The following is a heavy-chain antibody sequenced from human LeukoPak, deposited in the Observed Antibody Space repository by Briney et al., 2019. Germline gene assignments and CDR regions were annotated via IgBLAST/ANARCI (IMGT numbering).Heavy chain of an antibody. J-gene: IGHJ4*02. D-gene: IGHD4-17*01. CDR3: AKVYGTTVTTGGDY. CDR1: GFTFSSYS. V-gene: IGHV3-21*01. CDR2: ISSSRSYI. Sequence: PGGSLRLSCAASGFTFSSYSMNWVRQAPGKGLEWVSSISSSRSYIYYADSVKGRFTISRDNAKNSLYLQMNSLRAEDTAVYYCAKVYGTTVTTGGDYWGQGTLVTVSS.